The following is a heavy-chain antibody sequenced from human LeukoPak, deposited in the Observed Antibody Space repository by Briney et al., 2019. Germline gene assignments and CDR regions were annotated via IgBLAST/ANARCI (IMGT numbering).Heavy chain of an antibody. CDR3: ARDYSYGLDY. J-gene: IGHJ4*02. Sequence: GGSLRLSCAASGFTFSNSWMHWVRQVPGKELVWVSHINSDGTSTTYAGSVRGRFTISRDNAKNTVYLQMNSLRAEDMAVYYCARDYSYGLDYWGQGTLVAVSS. CDR1: GFTFSNSW. CDR2: INSDGTST. D-gene: IGHD3-16*02. V-gene: IGHV3-74*01.